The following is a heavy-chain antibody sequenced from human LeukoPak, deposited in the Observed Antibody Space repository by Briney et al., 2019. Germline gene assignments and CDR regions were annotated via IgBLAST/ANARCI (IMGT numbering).Heavy chain of an antibody. D-gene: IGHD2-8*01. V-gene: IGHV1-18*01. CDR1: GYTFDTYG. CDR2: ISADNGNT. Sequence: ASVKVSCKASGYTFDTYGISWERQPPGQGLGWMGWISADNGNTNYAQKVQGRVTMTTDTSTNTAYMELRSLRSDDTAVYYCARGTNPPYFDSWGQGTLVTVSS. J-gene: IGHJ4*02. CDR3: ARGTNPPYFDS.